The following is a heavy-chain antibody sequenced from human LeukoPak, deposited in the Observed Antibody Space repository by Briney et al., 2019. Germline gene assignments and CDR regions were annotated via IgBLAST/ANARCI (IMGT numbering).Heavy chain of an antibody. CDR3: ARELYGRFEY. Sequence: ASVKVSCKASGYTFTTYGISWVRQAPGQGLECMGWINPYNGNTNYARKLQGRATMTTDTSTSTAYMELRSLRSDDTAVYYCARELYGRFEYWGQGTLVTVSS. CDR1: GYTFTTYG. D-gene: IGHD2-2*02. CDR2: INPYNGNT. V-gene: IGHV1-18*01. J-gene: IGHJ4*02.